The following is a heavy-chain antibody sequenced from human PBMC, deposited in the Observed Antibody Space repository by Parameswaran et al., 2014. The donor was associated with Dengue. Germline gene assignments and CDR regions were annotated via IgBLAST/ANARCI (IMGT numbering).Heavy chain of an antibody. CDR3: ARGGPKNYYYYYMDV. J-gene: IGHJ6*03. Sequence: SLKISCAASGFTFSSYEMNWVRQAPGKGLEWVSYISSSGSTIYYADSVKGRFTISRDNAKNSLYLQMNSLRAEDTAVYYCARGGPKNYYYYYMDVWGKGTTVTVSS. CDR2: ISSSGSTI. D-gene: IGHD2-15*01. V-gene: IGHV3-48*03. CDR1: GFTFSSYE.